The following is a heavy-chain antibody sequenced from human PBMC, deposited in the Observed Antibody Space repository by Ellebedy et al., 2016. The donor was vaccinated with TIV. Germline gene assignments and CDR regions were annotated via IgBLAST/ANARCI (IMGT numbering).Heavy chain of an antibody. CDR2: ISADGRET. Sequence: GESLKISCAASGFTFSNYDMSWVRQAPGKGLEWVSLISADGRETYYTNSVKGRFTISRDNAKNSLYLQMNSLRAEDTAVYYCARQTVATSVNDAFDIWGLGTVVTVSS. V-gene: IGHV3-23*01. CDR1: GFTFSNYD. CDR3: ARQTVATSVNDAFDI. J-gene: IGHJ3*02. D-gene: IGHD4-17*01.